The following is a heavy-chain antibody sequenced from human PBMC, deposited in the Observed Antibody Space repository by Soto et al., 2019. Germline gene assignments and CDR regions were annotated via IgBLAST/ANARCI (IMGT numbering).Heavy chain of an antibody. V-gene: IGHV1-18*01. J-gene: IGHJ4*02. CDR3: ARSIAAAVDFDY. D-gene: IGHD6-13*01. CDR1: GYTFTSYG. CDR2: ISAYSGST. Sequence: QVQLVQSGAEVKKPGASVKVSCKASGYTFTSYGISWVRQAPGQGLEWMGWISAYSGSTNYAQKLQGRVTMTTDTTTSTAYMELRSLGSDDTAVYYGARSIAAAVDFDYWGQGTLVTVSS.